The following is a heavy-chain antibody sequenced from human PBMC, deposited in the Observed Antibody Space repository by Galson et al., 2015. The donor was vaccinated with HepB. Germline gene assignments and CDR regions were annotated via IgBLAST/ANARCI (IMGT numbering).Heavy chain of an antibody. V-gene: IGHV3-20*04. CDR2: IDWNGANT. D-gene: IGHD6-13*01. Sequence: SLRLSCAGSGFNFDDHGINWVRQAPGKGLEWVSAIDWNGANTGYLDSVKGRFTISRDNAKNSVYLQMNSLRAEDTALYYCARNGVAAADYWGQGTLVTVSS. CDR1: GFNFDDHG. CDR3: ARNGVAAADY. J-gene: IGHJ4*02.